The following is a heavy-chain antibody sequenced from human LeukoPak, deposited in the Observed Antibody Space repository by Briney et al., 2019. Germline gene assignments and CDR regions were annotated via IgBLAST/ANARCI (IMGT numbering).Heavy chain of an antibody. CDR3: AREPPLIESGHIVATINGY. D-gene: IGHD5-12*01. J-gene: IGHJ4*02. Sequence: SQTLSLTCAISGDSVSSNSAAWNWIRQSPSRGLEWLGRTYYRSKWYNDYAVSVKSRITINPDTSKNQFSLKLSSVTAADTAVYYCAREPPLIESGHIVATINGYWGQGTLVTVSS. CDR2: TYYRSKWYN. V-gene: IGHV6-1*01. CDR1: GDSVSSNSAA.